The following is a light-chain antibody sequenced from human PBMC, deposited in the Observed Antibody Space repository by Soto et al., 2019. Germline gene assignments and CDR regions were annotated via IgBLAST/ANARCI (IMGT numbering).Light chain of an antibody. V-gene: IGKV1-39*01. J-gene: IGKJ1*01. CDR3: QQRYSTTWT. CDR1: QGISSY. CDR2: AAS. Sequence: IQLTQSPSSLSASVGERVTITCRASQGISSYLAWYQQKPGKAPKLLIYAASSLQSGVPSRFSGSVSGTDGTITISSLKTEDGSTYDGQQRYSTTWTFGQGTKVDIK.